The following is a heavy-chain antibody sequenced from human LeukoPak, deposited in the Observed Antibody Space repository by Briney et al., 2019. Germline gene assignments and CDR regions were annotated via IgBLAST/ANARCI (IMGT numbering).Heavy chain of an antibody. Sequence: GSLRLSCAATGFTFSSYGMHWVRQAPGKGLEWVAVISYDGSNKYYADSVKDRFTISRDNSKNTLYLQMNSLRAEDTAVYYCAKDSDGDFWSGSNHYYYYGMDVWGQGTTVTVSS. CDR2: ISYDGSNK. J-gene: IGHJ6*02. D-gene: IGHD3-3*01. CDR3: AKDSDGDFWSGSNHYYYYGMDV. V-gene: IGHV3-30*18. CDR1: GFTFSSYG.